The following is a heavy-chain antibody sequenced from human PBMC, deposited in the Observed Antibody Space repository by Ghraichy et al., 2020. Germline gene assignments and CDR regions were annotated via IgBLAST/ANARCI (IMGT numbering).Heavy chain of an antibody. CDR3: ARDLSTGNPGGFDY. V-gene: IGHV3-21*01. J-gene: IGHJ4*02. D-gene: IGHD5/OR15-5a*01. CDR1: GFTFSSYS. Sequence: GGSLRLSCAASGFTFSSYSMNWVRQAPGKGLEWVSTIISSSTYIYYADSVKGRFTISRDNAKNSLYLQMNSLRAEDTAIYYCARDLSTGNPGGFDYWGQGTLVTVSS. CDR2: IISSSTYI.